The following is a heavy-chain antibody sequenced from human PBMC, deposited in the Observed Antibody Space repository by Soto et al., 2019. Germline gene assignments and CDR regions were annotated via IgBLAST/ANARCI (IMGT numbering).Heavy chain of an antibody. CDR1: GFTFSTYW. CDR3: ARDDEGGSYCDLGY. J-gene: IGHJ4*02. Sequence: PGGSLRLSCAASGFTFSTYWMSWVRQAPGKGLEWVEIILHDGNNKYYADSVKGRFTISRDNSKNTLYLQMNSLRTEDTAIYYCARDDEGGSYCDLGYWGQGTLVTVSS. CDR2: ILHDGNNK. D-gene: IGHD3-10*01. V-gene: IGHV3-30-3*01.